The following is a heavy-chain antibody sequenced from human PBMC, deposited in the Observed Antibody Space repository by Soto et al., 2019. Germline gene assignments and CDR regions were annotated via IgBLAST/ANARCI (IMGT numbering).Heavy chain of an antibody. Sequence: EVQLLESGGGLVQPGGSLRLSCAASGFTFSSYAMSWVRQAPGKGLEWVSAISGSGGSTYYADSVKGRFTISRDNSKNTLYLQMNSLRAEDTAVYYCAKDPPGDTYYYYGMDVWGQGTTVTVSS. J-gene: IGHJ6*02. CDR1: GFTFSSYA. V-gene: IGHV3-23*01. CDR3: AKDPPGDTYYYYGMDV. D-gene: IGHD2-21*01. CDR2: ISGSGGST.